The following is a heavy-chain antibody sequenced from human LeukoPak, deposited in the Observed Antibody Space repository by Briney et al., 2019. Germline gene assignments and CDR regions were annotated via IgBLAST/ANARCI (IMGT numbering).Heavy chain of an antibody. CDR3: ARDLASTGPYWYGLDV. V-gene: IGHV4-31*03. J-gene: IGHJ6*02. CDR1: GGSISSGGYY. Sequence: KPSETLSLTCTVSGGSISSGGYYWSWIRQHPGKGLEWIGYIYYSGSTYYNPSLKSRVTISVDTSKNQFSLKLSSVTAADTAVYYCARDLASTGPYWYGLDVWGQGTAVTVSS. D-gene: IGHD2-21*01. CDR2: IYYSGST.